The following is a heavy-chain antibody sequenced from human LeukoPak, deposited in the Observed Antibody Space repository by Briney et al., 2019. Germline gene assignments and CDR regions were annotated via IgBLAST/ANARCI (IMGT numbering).Heavy chain of an antibody. CDR2: INHSGST. J-gene: IGHJ5*02. V-gene: IGHV4-34*01. CDR3: ARVWKLRLGELSLYHWFDP. CDR1: GGSFSGYY. D-gene: IGHD3-16*02. Sequence: PSETLSLTCAVHGGSFSGYYWSWIRQPPGKGLEWIGEINHSGSTNYNPSLKSRVTISVDTSKNQFPLKLSSVTAADTAVYYCARVWKLRLGELSLYHWFDPWGQGTLVTVSS.